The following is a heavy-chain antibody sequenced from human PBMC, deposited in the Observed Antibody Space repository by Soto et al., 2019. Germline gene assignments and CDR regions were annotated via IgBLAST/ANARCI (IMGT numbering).Heavy chain of an antibody. V-gene: IGHV1-8*01. CDR1: GYTFTSYD. CDR3: ARGQSNSWYGQDFDY. Sequence: QVQLVQSGAEVKKPGASLKVSCKASGYTFTSYDINWVRQATGQGLEWMGGMNPNSGHTVYAQKFQGRVTMPRHTSISIVYMELSSLRSEDTAVYYCARGQSNSWYGQDFDYWGQGTLVTVSS. D-gene: IGHD6-13*01. J-gene: IGHJ4*02. CDR2: MNPNSGHT.